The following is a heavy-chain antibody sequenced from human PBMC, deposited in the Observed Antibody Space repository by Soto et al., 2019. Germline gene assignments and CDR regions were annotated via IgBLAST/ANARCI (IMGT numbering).Heavy chain of an antibody. CDR3: ARAVAPSGDHLFDV. CDR1: GYAFTDYF. J-gene: IGHJ3*01. Sequence: ASVKVSCKNSGYAFTDYFMHWVRQAPGQGLEWMGWINPKKGEINYAQSFQGRVTMTRDTSIRTVYMELSRLTSDDTGVFYFARAVAPSGDHLFDVWGKGPMVTVS. D-gene: IGHD2-21*01. V-gene: IGHV1-2*02. CDR2: INPKKGEI.